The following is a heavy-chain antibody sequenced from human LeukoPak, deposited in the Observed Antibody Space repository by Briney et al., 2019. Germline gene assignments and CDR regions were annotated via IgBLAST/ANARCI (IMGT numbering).Heavy chain of an antibody. Sequence: ASVKVSCKASGYTFTGYYMHWVRQAPGQGLEWMGWINPNSGGTNYAQKFQGRVTMTRDTSISTAYMALSRLRSDDTAVYYCARIPVGATLFDYWGQGTLVTVSS. CDR1: GYTFTGYY. CDR3: ARIPVGATLFDY. CDR2: INPNSGGT. J-gene: IGHJ4*02. D-gene: IGHD1-26*01. V-gene: IGHV1-2*02.